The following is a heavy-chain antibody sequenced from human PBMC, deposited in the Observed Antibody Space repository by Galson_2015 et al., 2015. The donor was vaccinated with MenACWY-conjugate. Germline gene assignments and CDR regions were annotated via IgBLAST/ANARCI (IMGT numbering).Heavy chain of an antibody. CDR3: ASPTAPMVRGVPDWYFDL. CDR1: GFTFSSYS. V-gene: IGHV3-21*01. D-gene: IGHD3-10*01. CDR2: ISSSSCYI. J-gene: IGHJ2*01. Sequence: SLRLSCAASGFTFSSYSMNWVRQAPGKGLEWVSSISSSSCYIYYADSVKGRFTISRDNAKNSLYLQMNSLRAEDTAVYYCASPTAPMVRGVPDWYFDLWGRGTLVTVSS.